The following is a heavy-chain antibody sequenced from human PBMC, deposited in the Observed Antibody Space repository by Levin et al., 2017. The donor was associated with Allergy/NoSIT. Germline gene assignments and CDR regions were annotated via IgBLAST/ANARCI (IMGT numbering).Heavy chain of an antibody. Sequence: ASVKVSCKASGYTFTGYYMNWVRQAPGQGLEWMGWINPNSGGTKYAQKFQGRVTMTRDTSISTAYMDFSGLRSDDTAVYYCAIARIGVAGNYFDFWGQGTLVTVSS. CDR1: GYTFTGYY. J-gene: IGHJ4*02. CDR2: INPNSGGT. CDR3: AIARIGVAGNYFDF. V-gene: IGHV1-2*02. D-gene: IGHD6-19*01.